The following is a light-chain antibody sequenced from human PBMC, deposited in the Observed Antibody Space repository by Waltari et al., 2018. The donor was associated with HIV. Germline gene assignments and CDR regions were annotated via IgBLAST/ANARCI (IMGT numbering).Light chain of an antibody. CDR1: SSKIGSNT. CDR2: SNN. Sequence: QSVLTQPPSASGTPGQRVTISCSGSSSKIGSNTVNWYQQLPGPAPKLLIYSNNQRPSGVPDRVSGSKTGTSASLAISGLQSEDEADYYCAAWHDSLNGSWVFGGGTKLTVL. CDR3: AAWHDSLNGSWV. J-gene: IGLJ3*02. V-gene: IGLV1-44*01.